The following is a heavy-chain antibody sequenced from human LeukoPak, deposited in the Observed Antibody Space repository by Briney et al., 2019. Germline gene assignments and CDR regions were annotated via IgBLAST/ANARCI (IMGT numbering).Heavy chain of an antibody. CDR1: GFSSSSYG. CDR2: IRYDGSNK. J-gene: IGHJ4*02. D-gene: IGHD3-9*01. Sequence: PGGSLRPSCAASGFSSSSYGMHWVRQAPGKGLEWVAFIRYDGSNKYYADSVKGRFTISRDNSKNTLYLQMNSLRAEDTAVYYCARDPFSIHYDILTGYYTDFDYWGQGTLVTVSS. V-gene: IGHV3-30*02. CDR3: ARDPFSIHYDILTGYYTDFDY.